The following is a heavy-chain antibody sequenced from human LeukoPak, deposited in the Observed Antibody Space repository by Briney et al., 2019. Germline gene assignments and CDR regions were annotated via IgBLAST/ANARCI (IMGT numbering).Heavy chain of an antibody. CDR3: AKVYTAMVLSRLDY. CDR1: GFTFSSYA. J-gene: IGHJ4*02. V-gene: IGHV3-23*01. D-gene: IGHD5-18*01. Sequence: GGSLRLSCAASGFTFSSYAMSWVRQAPGKGLEWVSAISGSGGSTYYADSVKGRFTISRDNSKNTLYLQMNSLRAEDTALYYCAKVYTAMVLSRLDYWGQGTLVTVSS. CDR2: ISGSGGST.